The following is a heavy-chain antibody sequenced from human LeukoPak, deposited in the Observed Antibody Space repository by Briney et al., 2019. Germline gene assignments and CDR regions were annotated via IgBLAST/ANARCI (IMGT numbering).Heavy chain of an antibody. CDR3: AREGYPGYFDY. V-gene: IGHV3-7*01. J-gene: IGHJ4*02. CDR1: GFTFSSLW. CDR2: INQDGSEK. D-gene: IGHD2-15*01. Sequence: GGSLRLSCAASGFTFSSLWMTWVRQAPGKGLEWVANINQDGSEKYFVDWVRGRFTISRDNAKNSLYLQMNSLRAEDTAVYYCAREGYPGYFDYWGQGALVTVSS.